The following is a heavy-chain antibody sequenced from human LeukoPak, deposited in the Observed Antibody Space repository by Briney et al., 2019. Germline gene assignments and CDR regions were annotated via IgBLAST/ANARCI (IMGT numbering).Heavy chain of an antibody. CDR1: GGSFSGYY. V-gene: IGHV4-34*01. CDR2: INHSGST. CDR3: AKEGVGSGDYSN. J-gene: IGHJ4*02. D-gene: IGHD4-17*01. Sequence: SETLSLTCAVYGGSFSGYYWSWIRQPPGKGLEWIGEINHSGSTNYNPSLKSRVTISVDTSKNQFSLKLSSVTAADTAVYYCAKEGVGSGDYSNWGQGTLVTVSS.